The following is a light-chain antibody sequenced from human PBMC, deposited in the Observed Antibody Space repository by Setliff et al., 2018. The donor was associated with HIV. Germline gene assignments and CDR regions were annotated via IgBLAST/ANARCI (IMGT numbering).Light chain of an antibody. CDR3: SSYSSTSTLYG. CDR2: DVT. J-gene: IGLJ1*01. Sequence: QSALTQPASVSGSPGQSITISCTGTISDIGSYNFVSWYQQHPGKAPKLIISDVTKRPSGVSDRFSGSKSGNTASLTISGLLAEDEADYYCSSYSSTSTLYGFGTGTKVTVL. CDR1: ISDIGSYNF. V-gene: IGLV2-14*03.